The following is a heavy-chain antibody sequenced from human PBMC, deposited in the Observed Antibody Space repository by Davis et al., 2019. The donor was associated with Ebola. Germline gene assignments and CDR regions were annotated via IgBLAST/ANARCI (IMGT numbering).Heavy chain of an antibody. Sequence: GESLKISCAASGFTFSSYGMHWVRQAPGKGLEWVAVISYDGSNKYYADSVKGRFTISRDNSKNTLYLQMNSLRAEDTAVYYCAPQVERATANWGQGTLVTVSS. CDR3: APQVERATAN. J-gene: IGHJ4*02. V-gene: IGHV3-30*03. CDR2: ISYDGSNK. D-gene: IGHD1-26*01. CDR1: GFTFSSYG.